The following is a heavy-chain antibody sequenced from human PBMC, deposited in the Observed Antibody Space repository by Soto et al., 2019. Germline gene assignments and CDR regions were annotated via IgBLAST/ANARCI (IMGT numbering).Heavy chain of an antibody. CDR2: IYYSGST. CDR1: GGSISSSSYY. CDR3: ARRYSGRYYIRLDY. J-gene: IGHJ4*02. D-gene: IGHD1-26*01. Sequence: QLQLQESGPGLVKPSETLSLTCTVSGGSISSSSYYWGWIRQPPGKGLEWIGSIYYSGSTYYNPSLKSRVTVSVDTSKVHVSLKLSSVTAADTAVYYCARRYSGRYYIRLDYWGQETLVTVSS. V-gene: IGHV4-39*01.